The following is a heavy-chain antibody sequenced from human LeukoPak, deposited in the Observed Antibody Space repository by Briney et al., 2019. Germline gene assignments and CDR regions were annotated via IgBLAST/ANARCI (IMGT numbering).Heavy chain of an antibody. J-gene: IGHJ4*02. CDR1: GYSLSDSS. CDR2: FNPEDGET. V-gene: IGHV1-24*01. Sequence: ASVKVSCKVSGYSLSDSSMHWVRQAPGKGLEWMGTFNPEDGETIYAQKFQGRVTMTEDTSIDTAYLDLSSLRSEDTAVHYCATPRYSGNRGYYYDLTYWGQGTLVTVSS. CDR3: ATPRYSGNRGYYYDLTY. D-gene: IGHD3-22*01.